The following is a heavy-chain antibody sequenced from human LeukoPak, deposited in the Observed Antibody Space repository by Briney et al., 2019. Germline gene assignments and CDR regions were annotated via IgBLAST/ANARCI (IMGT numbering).Heavy chain of an antibody. D-gene: IGHD5-12*01. J-gene: IGHJ5*02. CDR1: GYTFTSYD. Sequence: GAAVKVSSKASGYTFTSYDINWVRQATGQGLEWMGWMNPNSGNTGYAQKFRGRVTMTRDTSISTAYMELSSLRSEDTAVYYCAKAGIVATMNADWFDPWGQGPLVTVSS. CDR3: AKAGIVATMNADWFDP. V-gene: IGHV1-8*01. CDR2: MNPNSGNT.